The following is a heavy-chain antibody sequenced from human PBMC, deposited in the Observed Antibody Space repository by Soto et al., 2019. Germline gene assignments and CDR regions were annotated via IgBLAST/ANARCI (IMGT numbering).Heavy chain of an antibody. Sequence: ETLSLTCAVYGGSFSGYYWSWIRQPPGKGLEWIGEINHSGSTNYNPSLKSRVTISVDTSKNQFSLKLSSVTAADTAVYYCAITRTYYDFWSGYLDWFDPWGQGTLVTVSS. CDR3: AITRTYYDFWSGYLDWFDP. CDR1: GGSFSGYY. J-gene: IGHJ5*02. CDR2: INHSGST. V-gene: IGHV4-34*01. D-gene: IGHD3-3*01.